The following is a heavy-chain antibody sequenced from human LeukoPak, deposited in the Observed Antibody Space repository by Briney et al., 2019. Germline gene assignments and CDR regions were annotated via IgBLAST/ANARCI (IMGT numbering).Heavy chain of an antibody. CDR2: IWYDGSYK. J-gene: IGHJ4*02. V-gene: IGHV3-33*06. CDR3: AKVVQYTASTGTGLDY. Sequence: GGSLRLSCAASGFTFSNYGMHWVRQAPGKGLDWVAVIWYDGSYKYYADSVKGRFTICRDNSKNTLYLQLNSLRAEDTAVYYCAKVVQYTASTGTGLDYWGQGTLVTVSS. D-gene: IGHD6-13*01. CDR1: GFTFSNYG.